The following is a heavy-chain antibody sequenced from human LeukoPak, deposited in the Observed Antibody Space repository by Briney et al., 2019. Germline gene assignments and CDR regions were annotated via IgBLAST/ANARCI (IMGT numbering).Heavy chain of an antibody. V-gene: IGHV3-30*18. CDR3: AKGLNWNDESYYYYGMDV. D-gene: IGHD1-1*01. J-gene: IGHJ6*02. CDR1: GFTLSSYW. CDR2: ISYDGSNK. Sequence: PGGSLRLSCAASGFTLSSYWMHWVRQAPGKGLEWVAVISYDGSNKYYADSVKGRFTISRDNSKNTLYLQMNSLRAEDTAVYYCAKGLNWNDESYYYYGMDVWGQGTTVTVSS.